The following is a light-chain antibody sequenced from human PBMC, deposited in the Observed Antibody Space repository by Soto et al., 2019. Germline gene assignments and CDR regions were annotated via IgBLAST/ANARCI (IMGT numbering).Light chain of an antibody. V-gene: IGLV2-14*03. CDR1: SSDVGGYNY. J-gene: IGLJ1*01. CDR2: DVS. Sequence: QSALTQPASVSGSPGQSITISCTGTSSDVGGYNYVSWDQHHPGKAPKLMIYDVSHRPSGVSNRFSGSKSGNTASLTISGLQPEDEADDYCSSYTTSNTRQIVLGAGTKVTVL. CDR3: SSYTTSNTRQIV.